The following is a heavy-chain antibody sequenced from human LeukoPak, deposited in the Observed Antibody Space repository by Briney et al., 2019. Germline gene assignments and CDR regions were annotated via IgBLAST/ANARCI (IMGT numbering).Heavy chain of an antibody. CDR3: ATIGTGYYREDS. V-gene: IGHV3-21*01. CDR1: GFTFSSYN. CDR2: ITSGSSYI. Sequence: PGGSLRLSCAASGFTFSSYNMNWVRQAPGQGLEWVSSITSGSSYIYYADSVKGRFTISRDNSKNTVYLQMKSLRAEDTALYYCATIGTGYYREDSWGQGTLVTVSS. D-gene: IGHD3/OR15-3a*01. J-gene: IGHJ4*02.